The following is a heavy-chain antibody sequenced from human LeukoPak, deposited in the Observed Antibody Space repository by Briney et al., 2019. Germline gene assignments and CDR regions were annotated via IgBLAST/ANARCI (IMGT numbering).Heavy chain of an antibody. V-gene: IGHV3-30*18. D-gene: IGHD3-10*01. CDR2: ISYDGSNK. CDR3: AKDYYGSGSLFDY. CDR1: GFTFSSYG. J-gene: IGHJ4*02. Sequence: GGSLRLSCAASGFTFSSYGMHWVRQAPGKGLEWVAVISYDGSNKYYADSVKGRFTIPRDNSKNTLYLQMNSLRAEDTAVYYCAKDYYGSGSLFDYWGQGTLVTVSS.